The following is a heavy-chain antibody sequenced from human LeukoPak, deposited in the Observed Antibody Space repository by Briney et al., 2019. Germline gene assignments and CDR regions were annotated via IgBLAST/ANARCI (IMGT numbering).Heavy chain of an antibody. CDR1: GGSFSAYY. Sequence: SETLSLTCGVYGGSFSAYYWSWIRQPPGKGLEWIGDINHSGSTKYNPSLMSRVAISVDSSKNHFSLNLRSVTAADTAVYYCARLPLGAFAEFLNFDYWGQGVPVTVSS. CDR3: ARLPLGAFAEFLNFDY. J-gene: IGHJ4*02. CDR2: INHSGST. V-gene: IGHV4-34*01. D-gene: IGHD3-10*01.